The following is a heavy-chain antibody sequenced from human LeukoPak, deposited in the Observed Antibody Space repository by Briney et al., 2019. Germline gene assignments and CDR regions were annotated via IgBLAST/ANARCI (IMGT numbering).Heavy chain of an antibody. CDR3: ARPGNYCSGTSCYFDY. CDR1: GGSISSNNYY. J-gene: IGHJ4*02. CDR2: VYYSGST. V-gene: IGHV4-39*01. D-gene: IGHD2-2*01. Sequence: PSETLSLTCTVPGGSISSNNYYWGWIRQPPGKGLEWIGSVYYSGSTYYNPSLKSRVTISVDTSRNQFSLKLTSVTAADTAVYYCARPGNYCSGTSCYFDYWGQGTQVTVSS.